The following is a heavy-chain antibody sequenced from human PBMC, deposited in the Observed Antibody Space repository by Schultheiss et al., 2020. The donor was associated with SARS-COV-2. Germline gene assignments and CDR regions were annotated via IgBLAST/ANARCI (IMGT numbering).Heavy chain of an antibody. CDR1: GGSFSGYY. CDR2: IYHSGNT. J-gene: IGHJ6*02. CDR3: ARGNWNYGMDV. D-gene: IGHD1-20*01. V-gene: IGHV4-34*01. Sequence: SETLSLTCAVYGGSFSGYYWGWIRQPPGKGLEWIGSIYHSGNTYYNPSLKSRVTISIDKSKNQFSLKLSSVTAADTAVYYCARGNWNYGMDVWGQGTTVTVSS.